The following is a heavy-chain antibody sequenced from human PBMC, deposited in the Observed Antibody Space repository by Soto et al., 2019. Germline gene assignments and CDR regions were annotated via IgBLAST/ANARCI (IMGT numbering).Heavy chain of an antibody. CDR3: AKDAAAHQGSHYYYYYGMDV. CDR2: ISYDGSNK. CDR1: GFTFSSYG. Sequence: QVQLVESGGGVVQPGRSLRLSCAASGFTFSSYGMHWVRQAPGKGLEWVAVISYDGSNKYYADSVKGRFTISRDNSKNTLYLQMNSLRAEDTAVYYCAKDAAAHQGSHYYYYYGMDVWGQGTTVTVSS. J-gene: IGHJ6*02. D-gene: IGHD6-13*01. V-gene: IGHV3-30*18.